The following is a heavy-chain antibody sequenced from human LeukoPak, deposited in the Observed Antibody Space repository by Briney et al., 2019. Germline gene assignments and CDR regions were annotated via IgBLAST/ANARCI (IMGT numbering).Heavy chain of an antibody. D-gene: IGHD2-15*01. Sequence: PSETLSLTCTVSGGSISSYYWSWIRQPPGRGLEWIGYIYYSGSTNYNPSLKSRVTISVDTSKNQFSLRLSSVIAADTAVYYCARVQILPPYTFDYWGQGTVVTVSS. V-gene: IGHV4-59*01. J-gene: IGHJ4*01. CDR3: ARVQILPPYTFDY. CDR1: GGSISSYY. CDR2: IYYSGST.